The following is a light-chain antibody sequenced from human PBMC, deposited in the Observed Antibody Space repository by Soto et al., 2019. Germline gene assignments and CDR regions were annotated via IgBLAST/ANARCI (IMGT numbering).Light chain of an antibody. CDR2: RDN. CDR1: NSNIGKNN. Sequence: QAVVTQPPSASGTPGPRFTISCSGSNSNIGKNNVTWYQQFPGAAPNLLIHRDNKRPSGVPDRFSGSRSGTSASLAISGLQSEDEADYYCAALNESPNLPVFGVGTKLTVL. J-gene: IGLJ2*01. V-gene: IGLV1-44*01. CDR3: AALNESPNLPV.